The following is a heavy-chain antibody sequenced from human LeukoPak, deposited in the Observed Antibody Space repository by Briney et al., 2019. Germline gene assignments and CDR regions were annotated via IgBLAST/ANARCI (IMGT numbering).Heavy chain of an antibody. J-gene: IGHJ3*02. CDR3: ARPGEMATLDAFDI. Sequence: ASVKVSCKASGYTFTSYAMHWVRQAPGQRLEWMGWINAGNGNTKYSQEFQGRVTMTRDTSTSTVYMELSSLRSEDTAVYYCARPGEMATLDAFDIWGQGTMVTVSS. CDR2: INAGNGNT. V-gene: IGHV1-3*03. CDR1: GYTFTSYA. D-gene: IGHD5-24*01.